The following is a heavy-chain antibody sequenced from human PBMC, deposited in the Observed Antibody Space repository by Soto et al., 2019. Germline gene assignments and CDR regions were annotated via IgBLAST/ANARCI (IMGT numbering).Heavy chain of an antibody. J-gene: IGHJ6*02. CDR1: GFTFSSYA. CDR3: ARAECSSPDCLTAYYSYGLDV. CDR2: INTAGSTK. Sequence: GGSLRLSXAASGFTFSSYAMSWVRQAPGKGLEWVSYINTAGSTKYYAESVKGRFTISRDNARNSLFLQMNSLRAEDTAVYYCARAECSSPDCLTAYYSYGLDVWGQGSTVTVSS. D-gene: IGHD3-9*01. V-gene: IGHV3-48*03.